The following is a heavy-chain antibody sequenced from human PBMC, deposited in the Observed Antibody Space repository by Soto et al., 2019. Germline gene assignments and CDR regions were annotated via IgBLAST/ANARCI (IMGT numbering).Heavy chain of an antibody. CDR2: IYYSGST. CDR1: GGSISSYY. V-gene: IGHV4-59*01. J-gene: IGHJ4*02. CDR3: ARVKQQLTGHFDY. Sequence: ATLSLTCTVSGGSISSYYWSWIRQPPGKGLEWIGYIYYSGSTNYNPSLKSRVTISVDTSKNQFSLKLSSVTAADTAVYYCARVKQQLTGHFDYWGQGTLVTVSS. D-gene: IGHD6-13*01.